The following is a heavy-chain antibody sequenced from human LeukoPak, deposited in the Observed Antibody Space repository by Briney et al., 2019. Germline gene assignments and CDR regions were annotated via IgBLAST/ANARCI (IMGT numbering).Heavy chain of an antibody. D-gene: IGHD4-23*01. CDR2: IWYDGSNK. Sequence: PGGSLRLSCAAYGFTFSSYGMHWVRQAPGKGLEWVAVIWYDGSNKYYADSVKGRFTISRDNSKNTLYLQMNSLRAEDTAVYYCAKGLGGGGKCYYMDVWGKGTTVTVSS. J-gene: IGHJ6*03. V-gene: IGHV3-33*06. CDR3: AKGLGGGGKCYYMDV. CDR1: GFTFSSYG.